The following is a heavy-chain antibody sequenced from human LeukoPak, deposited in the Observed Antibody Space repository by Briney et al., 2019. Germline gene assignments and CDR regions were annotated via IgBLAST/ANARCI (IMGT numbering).Heavy chain of an antibody. CDR2: LHRDGSV. V-gene: IGHV3-53*01. CDR1: GFTVSDNN. D-gene: IGHD3-16*01. CDR3: VRVHGGGY. Sequence: GGSLRLSCAASGFTVSDNNMIWVRQAPGKGLEWVSTLHRDGSVRYADSVNGRFTISRDNSKNTLSLQMSSLRDEDTAVYYCVRVHGGGYWGQGTLVTVSS. J-gene: IGHJ4*02.